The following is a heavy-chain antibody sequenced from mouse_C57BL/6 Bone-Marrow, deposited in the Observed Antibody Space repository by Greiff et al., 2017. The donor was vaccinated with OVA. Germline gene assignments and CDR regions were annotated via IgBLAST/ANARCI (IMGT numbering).Heavy chain of an antibody. J-gene: IGHJ3*01. CDR1: GYTFTSYW. V-gene: IGHV1-52*01. CDR3: AREDYYYGSSTWFAY. Sequence: VQLQQPGAELVRPGSSVKLSCKASGYTFTSYWMHWVKQRPIQGLEWIGNIDPSDSETHYNQKFKDKATLTVDKSSSTAYMQLSRLTSEDSAVYYCAREDYYYGSSTWFAYWGQGTLVTVSA. CDR2: IDPSDSET. D-gene: IGHD1-1*01.